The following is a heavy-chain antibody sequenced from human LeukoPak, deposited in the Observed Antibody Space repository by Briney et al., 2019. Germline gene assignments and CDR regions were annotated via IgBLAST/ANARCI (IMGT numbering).Heavy chain of an antibody. CDR3: ARDPTNTSGRNVYLDY. CDR2: INPNSGGT. V-gene: IGHV1-2*02. Sequence: ASVKVSCKASGYTFTGYYMHWVRQAPGQGLEWMGWINPNSGGTNYAQKFQGRVTMTRDTSISTAYMELRGLRSDDTAVYYCARDPTNTSGRNVYLDYWGQGSLVTVSS. CDR1: GYTFTGYY. J-gene: IGHJ4*02. D-gene: IGHD2-8*01.